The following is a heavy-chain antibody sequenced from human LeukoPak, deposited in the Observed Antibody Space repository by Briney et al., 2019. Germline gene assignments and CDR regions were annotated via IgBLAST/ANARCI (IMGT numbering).Heavy chain of an antibody. Sequence: GGSLRLSCAASGFTFSSNAMSWVRQAPGKGLEWVAAINGRGGITHHADSVKGRFTISRDNSKNTLYLQMNSLGADDTAVYYCAKCAWFGDAPGGDYWGQGILVTVSS. CDR1: GFTFSSNA. CDR2: INGRGGIT. V-gene: IGHV3-23*01. J-gene: IGHJ4*02. CDR3: AKCAWFGDAPGGDY. D-gene: IGHD3-10*01.